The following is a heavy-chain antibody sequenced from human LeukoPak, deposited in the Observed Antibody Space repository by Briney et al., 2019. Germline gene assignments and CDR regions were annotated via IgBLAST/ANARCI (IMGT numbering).Heavy chain of an antibody. CDR1: GFTFSSYE. V-gene: IGHV3-48*03. D-gene: IGHD2-15*01. Sequence: GGSLRLSCAASGFTFSSYEMNWVRQAPGKGLEWVSYISSSGTTIYYADSVKGRFTISRDNAKNSLYLQMNSLRAEDTAVYYCERVGVVVAATGSLWFDPGGWGTVVMVSS. J-gene: IGHJ5*02. CDR2: ISSSGTTI. CDR3: ERVGVVVAATGSLWFDP.